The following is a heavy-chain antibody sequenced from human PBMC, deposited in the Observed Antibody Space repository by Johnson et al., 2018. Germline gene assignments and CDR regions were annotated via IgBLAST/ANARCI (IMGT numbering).Heavy chain of an antibody. D-gene: IGHD3-3*01. CDR3: AKAPVGWLGEGAEYFQH. Sequence: VQLGEAGGGLVQPGRSLRLSCAASGFTFDDYAMHWVRQAPGKGLEWVSGISWNSGSIGYADSVEGRFTISRDNAKNSLYLQMNSLRPEDTALYYCAKAPVGWLGEGAEYFQHWGQGTLVTVSS. V-gene: IGHV3-9*01. CDR1: GFTFDDYA. J-gene: IGHJ1*01. CDR2: ISWNSGSI.